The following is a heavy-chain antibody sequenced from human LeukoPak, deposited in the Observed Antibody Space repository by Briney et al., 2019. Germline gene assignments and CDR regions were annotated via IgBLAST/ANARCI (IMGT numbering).Heavy chain of an antibody. CDR3: ARAGAGTRNWVDP. J-gene: IGHJ5*02. D-gene: IGHD1-7*01. CDR2: INTNTGNP. Sequence: ASVTVSCKASGYTFTSYAMNWVRQAPGQGLEWMGWINTNTGNPTYAQGFTGRFVFSLDTSVSTAYLQVSSLKAEDTAIYYCARAGAGTRNWVDPWGQGTLVTVSS. V-gene: IGHV7-4-1*02. CDR1: GYTFTSYA.